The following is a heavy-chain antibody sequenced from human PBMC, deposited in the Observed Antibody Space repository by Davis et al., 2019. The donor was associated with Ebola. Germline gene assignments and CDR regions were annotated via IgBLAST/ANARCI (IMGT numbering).Heavy chain of an antibody. CDR1: GASVSSPTYF. D-gene: IGHD2-15*01. CDR3: ARDDCSAGSCGRAVVD. J-gene: IGHJ4*02. CDR2: IYSSGST. V-gene: IGHV4-61*01. Sequence: PSETLSLTCSVSGASVSSPTYFWSWIRQPPGKGLEWIGYIYSSGSTNYNPSLKSRVTISEDTSRNQLSLMLTSVTAADTAVYYCARDDCSAGSCGRAVVDWGQGTLVTVSS.